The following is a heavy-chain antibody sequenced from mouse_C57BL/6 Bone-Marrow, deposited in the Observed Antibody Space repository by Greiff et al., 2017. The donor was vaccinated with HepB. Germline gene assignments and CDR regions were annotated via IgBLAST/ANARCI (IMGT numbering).Heavy chain of an antibody. CDR2: IYPRSGNT. CDR1: GYTFTSYG. J-gene: IGHJ3*01. V-gene: IGHV1-81*01. Sequence: VKLMESGAELARPGASVKLSCKASGYTFTSYGISWVKQRTGQGLEWIGEIYPRSGNTYYNEKFKGKATLTADKSSSTAYMELRSLTSEDSAVYFCARKGASSWFAYWGQGTLVTVSA. CDR3: ARKGASSWFAY.